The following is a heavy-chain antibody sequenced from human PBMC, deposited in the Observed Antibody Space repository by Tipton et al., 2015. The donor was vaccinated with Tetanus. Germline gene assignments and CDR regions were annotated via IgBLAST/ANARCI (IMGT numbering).Heavy chain of an antibody. J-gene: IGHJ4*02. CDR2: INHSGST. Sequence: GLVKPSETLSLTCAVYGGSFSGYYWSWIRQSPGEGLEWIGEINHSGSTNYNPSLKSRVTMSVDTSRDQFSLKLKSVTAADTAVYYCARGHLGLCDSWGQGTLVTVSS. CDR3: ARGHLGLCDS. CDR1: GGSFSGYY. D-gene: IGHD7-27*01. V-gene: IGHV4-34*01.